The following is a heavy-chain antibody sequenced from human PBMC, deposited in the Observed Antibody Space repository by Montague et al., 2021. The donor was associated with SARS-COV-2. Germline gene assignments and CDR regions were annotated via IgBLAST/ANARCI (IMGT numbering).Heavy chain of an antibody. D-gene: IGHD3-10*01. CDR2: IWYDGSNQ. J-gene: IGHJ4*02. Sequence: SLRLSCAASGFTFSSYDMHWVRQAPGKGLEWVAVIWYDGSNQYYGDSVKGRFTISRDNSKNTLYLQMNSLRAEDTAVYYCAKGVDASGSYRSTLGYWGQGTLVTVSS. CDR1: GFTFSSYD. V-gene: IGHV3-33*06. CDR3: AKGVDASGSYRSTLGY.